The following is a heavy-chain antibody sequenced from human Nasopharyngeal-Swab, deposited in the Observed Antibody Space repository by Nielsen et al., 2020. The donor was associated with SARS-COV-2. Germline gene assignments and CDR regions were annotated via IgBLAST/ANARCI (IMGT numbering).Heavy chain of an antibody. V-gene: IGHV4-38-2*02. Sequence: GSLSLSCTVSGSSIRSDYYWGWIRQPPGQGLEWIGYMYHSGTTYYNPSLKSRVTISRDTSKNQLSLTLTSVTAADTGVYYCARDVTGYLQCDSWGRGSLVTVSS. CDR3: ARDVTGYLQCDS. CDR1: GSSIRSDYY. J-gene: IGHJ4*02. CDR2: MYHSGTT. D-gene: IGHD3-9*01.